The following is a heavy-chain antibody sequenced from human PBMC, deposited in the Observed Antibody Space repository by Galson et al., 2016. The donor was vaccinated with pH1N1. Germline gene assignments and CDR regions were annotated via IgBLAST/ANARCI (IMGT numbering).Heavy chain of an antibody. V-gene: IGHV2-70*01. J-gene: IGHJ4*02. CDR3: ARVIHGDHGGVSDY. Sequence: PALVKPTQTLTLTCAFSGFSLSTSGMCVSWIRQPPGTALEWLALIDWDDGKYYSTSLKTRLTSSKDTSKNQVVLTVTNMDPVDTATYYCARVIHGDHGGVSDYWGQGTLVTVSS. D-gene: IGHD4-17*01. CDR2: IDWDDGK. CDR1: GFSLSTSGMC.